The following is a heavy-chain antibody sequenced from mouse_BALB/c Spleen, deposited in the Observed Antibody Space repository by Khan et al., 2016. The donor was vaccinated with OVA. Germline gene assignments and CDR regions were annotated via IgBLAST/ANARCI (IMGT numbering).Heavy chain of an antibody. D-gene: IGHD2-3*01. CDR2: ISSGGSYT. V-gene: IGHV5-6*01. Sequence: EVELVESGGDLVKPGGSLKLSCAASGFTFSSYGMSWVRQTPDKRLEWVAAISSGGSYTYYPDSLKGRFTISRDNAKNTLYLQMSSLKSEDTAMNYGAIQPGYYEGAAMDYWGQGTSVTVSS. J-gene: IGHJ4*01. CDR3: AIQPGYYEGAAMDY. CDR1: GFTFSSYG.